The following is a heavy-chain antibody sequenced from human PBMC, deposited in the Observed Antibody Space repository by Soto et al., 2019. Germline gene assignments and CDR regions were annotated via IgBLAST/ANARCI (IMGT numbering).Heavy chain of an antibody. CDR3: ARESVYGNQMAN. CDR2: ISAYNGNT. Sequence: ASVKLCCKDSGYTITSCGIRWVRQATGQGLEWMGWISAYNGNTNYAQKLQGRVTMTTDTSTSTAYMELRSLRPDDTAVYYCARESVYGNQMANWGQGTLVT. CDR1: GYTITSCG. D-gene: IGHD3-10*01. V-gene: IGHV1-18*01. J-gene: IGHJ4*02.